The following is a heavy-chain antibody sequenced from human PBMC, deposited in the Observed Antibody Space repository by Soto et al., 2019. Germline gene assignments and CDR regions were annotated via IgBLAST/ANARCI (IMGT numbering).Heavy chain of an antibody. D-gene: IGHD3-22*01. J-gene: IGHJ4*02. CDR2: IIPIFGTA. Sequence: GASVKVSCKSSGVTFSSYAISWVRQAPGQGLEWMGGIIPIFGTANYAQKFQGRVTITADESTRTAYMELSSLRSEDTAVYYCAREADYDSSGYYYFYWGQGTLVTVSS. CDR1: GVTFSSYA. V-gene: IGHV1-69*13. CDR3: AREADYDSSGYYYFY.